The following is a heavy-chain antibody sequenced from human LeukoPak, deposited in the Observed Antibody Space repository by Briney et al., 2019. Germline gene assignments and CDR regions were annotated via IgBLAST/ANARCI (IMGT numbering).Heavy chain of an antibody. CDR1: GYTFTSYD. Sequence: ASVKVSCKASGYTFTSYDINWVRQATGQGLEWMGWMNPNSGNTGYAQKFQGRVTMTRNTSISTAYMELSSLRSEDTAVYYCARNTDYYYDSSGYPSDYYYGMDVWGQGTTVTVSS. CDR3: ARNTDYYYDSSGYPSDYYYGMDV. CDR2: MNPNSGNT. D-gene: IGHD3-22*01. V-gene: IGHV1-8*01. J-gene: IGHJ6*02.